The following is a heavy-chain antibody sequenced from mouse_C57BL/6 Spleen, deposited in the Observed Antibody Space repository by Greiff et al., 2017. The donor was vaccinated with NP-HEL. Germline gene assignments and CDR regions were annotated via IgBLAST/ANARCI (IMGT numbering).Heavy chain of an antibody. D-gene: IGHD1-1*02. Sequence: EVQLQQSGPVLVKPGASVKMSCKASGYTFTDYYMNWVKQSHGKSLEWIGVIHPYNGGTSYNQKFKGKATLTVDKSSSTDYMELNSLTSEDSAVYYFARGDDYYAKSQAYFDYWGKGTTLTVAS. CDR2: IHPYNGGT. CDR3: ARGDDYYAKSQAYFDY. J-gene: IGHJ2*01. CDR1: GYTFTDYY. V-gene: IGHV1-19*01.